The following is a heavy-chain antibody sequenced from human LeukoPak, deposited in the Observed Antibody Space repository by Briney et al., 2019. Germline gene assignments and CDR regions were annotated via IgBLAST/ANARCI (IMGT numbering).Heavy chain of an antibody. V-gene: IGHV3-15*01. CDR2: IKRTTDGGTT. Sequence: GGSLRLSCAASGITFSNAWMTWVRQAPGKGLEWVGRIKRTTDGGTTDYAAPVKGRFTISRDDSKTTLYLQLSSLKTEDTAVYYRTTDPGDYPDHWGQGTLVTVSS. J-gene: IGHJ4*02. CDR1: GITFSNAW. CDR3: TTDPGDYPDH.